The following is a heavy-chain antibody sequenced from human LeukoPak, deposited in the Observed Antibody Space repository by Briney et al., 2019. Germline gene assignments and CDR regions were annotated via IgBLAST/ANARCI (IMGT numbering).Heavy chain of an antibody. J-gene: IGHJ6*02. Sequence: GRSLRLSCAASGFTFSSYAMHWVRQAPGKGLEWVAVISYDGSNKYYADSVKGRFTISRDNSKNTLYLQMNSLRAEDTAVYYCAREEGAAAGYFYYGMDVWGQGTTVTVPS. CDR2: ISYDGSNK. D-gene: IGHD6-13*01. V-gene: IGHV3-30-3*01. CDR3: AREEGAAAGYFYYGMDV. CDR1: GFTFSSYA.